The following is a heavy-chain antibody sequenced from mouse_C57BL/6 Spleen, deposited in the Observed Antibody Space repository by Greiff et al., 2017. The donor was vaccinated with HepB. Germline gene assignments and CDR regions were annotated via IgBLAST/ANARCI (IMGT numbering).Heavy chain of an antibody. J-gene: IGHJ4*01. Sequence: EVQLQQSGPELVKPGASVKMSCKASGYTFTDYNMHWVKQSHGKSLEWIGYINSNNGGTSYNQKFKGKATLTVYKSSSTAYMELRSLTTEDSAVYYGARYGTLYYAMDYWGQGTSVTVSS. V-gene: IGHV1-22*01. D-gene: IGHD1-1*01. CDR1: GYTFTDYN. CDR3: ARYGTLYYAMDY. CDR2: INSNNGGT.